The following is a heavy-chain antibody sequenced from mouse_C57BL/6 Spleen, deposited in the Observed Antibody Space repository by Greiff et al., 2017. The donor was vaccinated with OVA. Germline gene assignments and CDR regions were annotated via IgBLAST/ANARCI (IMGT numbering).Heavy chain of an antibody. V-gene: IGHV1-59*01. CDR3: ARGASYDYDVYYAMDY. J-gene: IGHJ4*01. Sequence: VQLQQPGAELVRPGTSVKLSCKASGYTFTSYWMHWVKQRPGQGLEWIGVIDPSDSYTNYNQKFKGKATLTVDTSSSTAYMQLSSLTSEDSAVSYCARGASYDYDVYYAMDYWGQGTSVTVSS. CDR1: GYTFTSYW. CDR2: IDPSDSYT. D-gene: IGHD2-4*01.